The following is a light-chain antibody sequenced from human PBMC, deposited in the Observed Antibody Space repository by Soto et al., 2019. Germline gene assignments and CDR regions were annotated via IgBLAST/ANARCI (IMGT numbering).Light chain of an antibody. CDR3: SSYTSSSTLSYV. J-gene: IGLJ1*01. CDR1: SSDVGGYNY. Sequence: QSALTQPASVSGSPGQSITISCTGTSSDVGGYNYVSWYQQHPGKAPKLMICDVSNRPSGVSNRFSGSKSGNTASLTISGLQAGDEADYYCSSYTSSSTLSYVFGTGTKVTV. V-gene: IGLV2-14*01. CDR2: DVS.